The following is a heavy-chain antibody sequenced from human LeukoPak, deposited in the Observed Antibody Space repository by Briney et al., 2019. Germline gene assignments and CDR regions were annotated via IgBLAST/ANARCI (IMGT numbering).Heavy chain of an antibody. J-gene: IGHJ1*01. CDR1: GYTLTELS. D-gene: IGHD3-3*01. CDR2: FDPEDGET. CDR3: ATVAYTYDFWSGYSPPDQYFQH. Sequence: ASVKVSCKVSGYTLTELSMHWVRQAPGKGLEWMGGFDPEDGETIYAQKFQGRVTMTEDTSTDTAYMELSSLRSEDTAMYYCATVAYTYDFWSGYSPPDQYFQHWGQGTLVTVSS. V-gene: IGHV1-24*01.